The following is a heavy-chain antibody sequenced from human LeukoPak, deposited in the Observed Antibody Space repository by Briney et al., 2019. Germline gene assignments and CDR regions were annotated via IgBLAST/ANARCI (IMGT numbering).Heavy chain of an antibody. D-gene: IGHD3-22*01. Sequence: PGGSLRLSCAASGFTFSSYAMSWVRQAPGKGLEWVSAISGSGGSTYYADSVKGRFTISRDNSKNTLYLQMNSLRAEDTAVYYCAKAGAYYYDSSGYFDYWGQGTLVTVSS. CDR1: GFTFSSYA. CDR2: ISGSGGST. J-gene: IGHJ4*02. V-gene: IGHV3-23*01. CDR3: AKAGAYYYDSSGYFDY.